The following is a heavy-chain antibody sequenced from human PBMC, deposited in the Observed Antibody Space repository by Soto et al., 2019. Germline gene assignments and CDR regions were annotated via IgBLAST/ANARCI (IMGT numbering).Heavy chain of an antibody. Sequence: QVQLVESGGGVVQPGRSLRLSCVASGFTFSNHGMHWVRQAPGKGLEWVAVISFEGSIKYYTDSVKGRFTISRDDSKNTVYMEINSLRAEDTAVYFCARDSGVGSCSGGSCYTSIWFDPWGQGTLVTVSS. CDR2: ISFEGSIK. J-gene: IGHJ5*02. V-gene: IGHV3-30*03. CDR3: ARDSGVGSCSGGSCYTSIWFDP. CDR1: GFTFSNHG. D-gene: IGHD2-15*01.